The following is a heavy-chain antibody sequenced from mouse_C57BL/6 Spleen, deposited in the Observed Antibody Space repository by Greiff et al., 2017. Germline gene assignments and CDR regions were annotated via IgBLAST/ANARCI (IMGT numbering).Heavy chain of an antibody. V-gene: IGHV5-4*01. Sequence: EVQVVESGGGLVKPGGSLKLSCAASGFTFSSYAMSWVRQTPEKRLEWVATISDGGSYTYYPDNVKGRFTISRDNAKNNLYLQMSHLKSEDTAMYYCARATRTLYFDYWGQGTTLTVSS. CDR3: ARATRTLYFDY. CDR2: ISDGGSYT. CDR1: GFTFSSYA. J-gene: IGHJ2*01. D-gene: IGHD2-1*01.